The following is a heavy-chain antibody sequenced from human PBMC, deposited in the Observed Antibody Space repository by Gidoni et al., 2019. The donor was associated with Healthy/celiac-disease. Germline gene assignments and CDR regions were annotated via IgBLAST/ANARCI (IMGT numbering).Heavy chain of an antibody. CDR1: GFTFSRRG. CDR3: ARGPIRFLEWNYYYYGMDV. CDR2: IWDDGSNK. D-gene: IGHD3-3*01. J-gene: IGHJ6*02. V-gene: IGHV3-33*01. Sequence: QVKLVEPGGGVFDPGRSVSLSCAASGFTFSRRGMHWVRQASCKGLEGVAVIWDDGSNKYYADSLKGRFTISRDNSKNPLYLQMTSLRAEDTAVYYCARGPIRFLEWNYYYYGMDVWGQGTTVTVSS.